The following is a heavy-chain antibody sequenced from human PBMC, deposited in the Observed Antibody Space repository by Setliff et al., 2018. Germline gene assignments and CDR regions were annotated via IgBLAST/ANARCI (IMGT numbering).Heavy chain of an antibody. V-gene: IGHV3-30-3*01. J-gene: IGHJ4*02. CDR1: GFTFTSYA. Sequence: GGSLRLSCAASGFTFTSYAMRWVRQAPGKGLEWVAVMSLDETNKYDADSVKGRFTISRDNAKNSLYLQMNSLRAEDTAVYYCARELLSRYSSSWLHWGQGTLVTVSS. CDR2: MSLDETNK. D-gene: IGHD6-13*01. CDR3: ARELLSRYSSSWLH.